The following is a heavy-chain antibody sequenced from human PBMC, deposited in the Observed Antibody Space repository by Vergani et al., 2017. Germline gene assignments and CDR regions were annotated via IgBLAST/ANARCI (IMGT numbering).Heavy chain of an antibody. J-gene: IGHJ6*02. CDR2: INTNTGNP. Sequence: QVQLVQSGSELKKPGASVKVSCKASGYTFTSYAMNWVRQAPGHGLEWMGWINTNTGNPTYAQGFTGRFVFSLDTSVSTAYLQISSLKAEDTAVYYCARESDCSSTSCYRGYYYYYGMDVWGQGTTVTVSS. CDR1: GYTFTSYA. V-gene: IGHV7-4-1*02. CDR3: ARESDCSSTSCYRGYYYYYGMDV. D-gene: IGHD2-2*01.